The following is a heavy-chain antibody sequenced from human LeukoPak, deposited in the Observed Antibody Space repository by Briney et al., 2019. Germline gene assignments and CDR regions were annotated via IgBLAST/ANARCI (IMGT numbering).Heavy chain of an antibody. CDR1: GYTFSDYY. CDR3: ARADHRLGEGFDY. J-gene: IGHJ4*02. D-gene: IGHD3-16*01. CDR2: INPDSGGT. Sequence: ASVKVSCKASGYTFSDYYMHWVRQAPGQGLEWMGWINPDSGGTKYAQKFQDRVTMTTDTSTSTAYMELRSLRSDDTAVYYCARADHRLGEGFDYWGQGTLVTVSS. V-gene: IGHV1-2*02.